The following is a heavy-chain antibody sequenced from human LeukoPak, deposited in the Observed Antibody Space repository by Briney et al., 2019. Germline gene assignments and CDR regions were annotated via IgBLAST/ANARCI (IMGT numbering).Heavy chain of an antibody. D-gene: IGHD7-27*01. CDR3: ARHGEGSGVSRYFDY. J-gene: IGHJ4*02. Sequence: SETLSLTCTVSGGSISTSSSYWGWIRQPPGKGLEWIAIFYSSGSTYYNPSLKSRVTISVDTSKNQFSLKLSSVTAADTAVYYCARHGEGSGVSRYFDYWGQGTLVTVSS. V-gene: IGHV4-39*01. CDR2: FYSSGST. CDR1: GGSISTSSSY.